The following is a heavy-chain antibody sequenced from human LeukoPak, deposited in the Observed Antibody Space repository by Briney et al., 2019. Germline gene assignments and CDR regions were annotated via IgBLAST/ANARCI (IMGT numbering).Heavy chain of an antibody. CDR1: GFTFSSYW. CDR3: ARVRVVWDLDDAFDI. CDR2: INWNGGST. Sequence: GGSLRLSCAASGFTFSSYWMSWVRQAPGKGLEWVAGINWNGGSTSYADSLKGRFTISRDNAKNSLYLQMNGLRAEDTALYYCARVRVVWDLDDAFDIWGQGTMVTVSS. D-gene: IGHD1-26*01. J-gene: IGHJ3*02. V-gene: IGHV3-20*04.